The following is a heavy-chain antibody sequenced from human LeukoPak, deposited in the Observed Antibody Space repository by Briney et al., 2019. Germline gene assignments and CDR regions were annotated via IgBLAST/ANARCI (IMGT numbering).Heavy chain of an antibody. CDR1: GFTFRNYG. V-gene: IGHV3-23*01. CDR2: IIDTGRST. D-gene: IGHD2-2*01. J-gene: IGHJ4*02. CDR3: AKDRGPPSPDY. Sequence: GGSLRLSCAASGFTFRNYGMSWVRQAPGKGLEWVAGIIDTGRSTFYIDSVKGRFTISRDNSKNTLYLQMNSLRAEDTAVYYCAKDRGPPSPDYWGQGTLVTVSS.